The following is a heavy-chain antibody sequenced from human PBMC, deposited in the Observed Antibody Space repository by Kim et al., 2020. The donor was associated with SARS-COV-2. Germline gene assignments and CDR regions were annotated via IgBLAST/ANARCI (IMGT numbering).Heavy chain of an antibody. V-gene: IGHV1-46*01. Sequence: KFQGRVTMTRDTSTSTVYMELSSLRSEDTAVYYCARCSSGWYNYYYGMDVWGQGTTVTVSS. D-gene: IGHD6-19*01. CDR3: ARCSSGWYNYYYGMDV. J-gene: IGHJ6*02.